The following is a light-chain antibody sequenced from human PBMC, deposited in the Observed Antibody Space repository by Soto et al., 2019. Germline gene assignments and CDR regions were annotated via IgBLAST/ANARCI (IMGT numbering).Light chain of an antibody. J-gene: IGLJ2*01. Sequence: QSVLTKPPSVSGTPGQTVSISCSGSASNLGGNPVNWYQHLPGAAPKLLIYTNHQRPSGVPDRFSGSKSGTSASLAISGLRSEDEADFYCAAWDDSLNAVVFGGGTKLTVL. V-gene: IGLV1-44*01. CDR2: TNH. CDR1: ASNLGGNP. CDR3: AAWDDSLNAVV.